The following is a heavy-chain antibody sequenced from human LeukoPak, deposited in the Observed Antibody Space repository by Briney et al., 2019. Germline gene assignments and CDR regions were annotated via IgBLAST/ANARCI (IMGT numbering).Heavy chain of an antibody. V-gene: IGHV4-34*01. CDR2: INHSGST. Sequence: SETLSLTCAVYGGSFSGYYWSWLRQPPGKGLEWIGEINHSGSTNYNPSLKSRVTISVDTSKNQFSLKLSSVTAADTAVYYCARGYYRLYYYYMDVWGKGTTVTVSS. D-gene: IGHD1-26*01. CDR3: ARGYYRLYYYYMDV. J-gene: IGHJ6*03. CDR1: GGSFSGYY.